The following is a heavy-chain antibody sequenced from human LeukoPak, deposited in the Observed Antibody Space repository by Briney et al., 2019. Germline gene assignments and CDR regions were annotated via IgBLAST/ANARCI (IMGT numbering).Heavy chain of an antibody. D-gene: IGHD5-18*01. CDR1: GYTFTGYY. CDR2: INPNSGGT. CDR3: ARDYSYGFSFDY. V-gene: IGHV1-2*04. J-gene: IGHJ4*02. Sequence: ASVKASCKASGYTFTGYYMHWVRQAPGQGLEWMGWINPNSGGTNYAQKFQGWVTMTRDTSISTAYMELSRLRSDDTAVYYCARDYSYGFSFDYWGQGTLVTVSS.